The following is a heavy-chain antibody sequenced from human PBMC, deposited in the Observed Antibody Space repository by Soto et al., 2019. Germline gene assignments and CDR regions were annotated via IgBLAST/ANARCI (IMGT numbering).Heavy chain of an antibody. CDR1: GGSISSSNW. J-gene: IGHJ4*02. D-gene: IGHD3-3*01. Sequence: QVQLQESGPGLVKPSGTLSLTCAVSGGSISSSNWWSWVRQPPGKGLEWIGEIEHSGSTNYNPSLKSRVTISVDKSKNQFSLKLSSVTAADTAVYYCATIGGAIFGVVTPDYWGPGTLVTVSS. CDR3: ATIGGAIFGVVTPDY. V-gene: IGHV4-4*02. CDR2: IEHSGST.